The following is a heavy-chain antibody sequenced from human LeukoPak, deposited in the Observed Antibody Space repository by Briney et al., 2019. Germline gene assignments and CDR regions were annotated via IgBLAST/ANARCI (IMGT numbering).Heavy chain of an antibody. Sequence: SETLSLTCTVSGGSISSYYWSWIRQPPGKGLEWIGYIYYSGSTNYNPSLKSRVTISVDTSKNQFSLKLSSVTAADTAVYYCAGSMVRGVITTGWFDPGAREPWSPSPQ. CDR3: AGSMVRGVITTGWFDP. CDR1: GGSISSYY. V-gene: IGHV4-59*01. CDR2: IYYSGST. J-gene: IGHJ5*02. D-gene: IGHD3-10*01.